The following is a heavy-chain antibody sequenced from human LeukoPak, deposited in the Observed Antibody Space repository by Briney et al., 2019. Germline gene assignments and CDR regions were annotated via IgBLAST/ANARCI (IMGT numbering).Heavy chain of an antibody. CDR3: ATVYWYFDL. Sequence: GGSLRLSCAATGISFKNTWMSWVRQAPGRGLEWVGLIRSQVDGGTADYAAAVKGRFSISRDDSKNTLHLQMRGLKAEDTAVYYCATVYWYFDLWGLGTLVSVSA. J-gene: IGHJ2*01. CDR1: GISFKNTW. CDR2: IRSQVDGGTA. V-gene: IGHV3-15*01.